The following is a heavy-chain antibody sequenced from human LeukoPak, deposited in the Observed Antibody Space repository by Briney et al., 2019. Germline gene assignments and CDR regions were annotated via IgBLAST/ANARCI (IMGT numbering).Heavy chain of an antibody. CDR3: ARLSTVTTSPAFDY. CDR2: IYHSGST. V-gene: IGHV4-38-2*02. CDR1: GYSISSGYY. J-gene: IGHJ4*02. D-gene: IGHD4-17*01. Sequence: SETLSLTCTVSGYSISSGYYWGWIRQPPGKGLEWIGNIYHSGSTYYNPSLKSRVTISVDTSKNQFSLKLSSVTAADTAVYYCARLSTVTTSPAFDYWGQGTLVTVSS.